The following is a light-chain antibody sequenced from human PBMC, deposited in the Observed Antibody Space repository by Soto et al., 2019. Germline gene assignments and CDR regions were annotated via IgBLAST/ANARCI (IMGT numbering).Light chain of an antibody. V-gene: IGKV3-15*01. Sequence: EVVMTQSPASLSASPGERVTLSCRASQNIRSSLAWYQPRPGQAPRLLIYDASTRPTGIPPRFSGGGSGTEFTVTISSLQSEDFAIYYCQQYDIWPPYTFGLGTKVEF. CDR2: DAS. CDR3: QQYDIWPPYT. J-gene: IGKJ2*01. CDR1: QNIRSS.